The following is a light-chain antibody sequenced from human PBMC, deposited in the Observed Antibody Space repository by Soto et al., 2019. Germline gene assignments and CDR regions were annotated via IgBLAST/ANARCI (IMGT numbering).Light chain of an antibody. J-gene: IGLJ1*01. Sequence: QSALTQPASVSGSPGQSITLSCTGTSSDVGYYNYVSWYQQHPGKAPKLMIYDVRNRPSGVSNRFSGSKSGNTASLTISGIQYEDEADYYCRSYTSSSTYVFVNGTKVTVL. V-gene: IGLV2-14*03. CDR3: RSYTSSSTYV. CDR1: SSDVGYYNY. CDR2: DVR.